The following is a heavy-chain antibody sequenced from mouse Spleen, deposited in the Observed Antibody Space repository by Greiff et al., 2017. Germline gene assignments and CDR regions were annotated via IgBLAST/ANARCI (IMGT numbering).Heavy chain of an antibody. J-gene: IGHJ3*01. D-gene: IGHD2-4*01. CDR1: GFTFSDYY. CDR3: ARGDYDGWFAY. CDR2: ISNGGGST. V-gene: IGHV5-12*02. Sequence: EVQGVESGGGLVQPGGSLKLSCATSGFTFSDYYMYWVRQTPEKRLEWVAYISNGGGSTYYPDTVKGRFTISRDNAKNTLYLQMSRLKSEDTAMYYCARGDYDGWFAYWGQGTLVTVSA.